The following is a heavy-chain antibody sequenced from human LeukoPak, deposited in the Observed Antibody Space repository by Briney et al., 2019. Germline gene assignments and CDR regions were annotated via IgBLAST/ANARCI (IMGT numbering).Heavy chain of an antibody. CDR2: IKQDGSEK. D-gene: IGHD3-16*02. Sequence: GGSLRLSCAASGFTFSSYWMSWVRQAPGKGLEWVANIKQDGSEKYYVDSVKGRFTISRDNAKSSLYQQMNSLRAEDTAVYYCARELRDYVWGSYRFIRQDWSDPWGQGTLVTVSS. J-gene: IGHJ5*02. V-gene: IGHV3-7*03. CDR1: GFTFSSYW. CDR3: ARELRDYVWGSYRFIRQDWSDP.